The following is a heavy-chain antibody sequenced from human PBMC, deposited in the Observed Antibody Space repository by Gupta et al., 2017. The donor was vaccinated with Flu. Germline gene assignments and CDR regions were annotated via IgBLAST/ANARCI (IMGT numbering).Heavy chain of an antibody. Sequence: QAPGKGLEWVSYISSSGSTIYYADSVKGRFTISRDNAKNSLYLQMNSLRAEDTAVYYCARENQPNSVWYFDLGGRGTLVTVSS. CDR3: ARENQPNSVWYFDL. V-gene: IGHV3-48*03. CDR2: ISSSGSTI. D-gene: IGHD2-8*01. J-gene: IGHJ2*01.